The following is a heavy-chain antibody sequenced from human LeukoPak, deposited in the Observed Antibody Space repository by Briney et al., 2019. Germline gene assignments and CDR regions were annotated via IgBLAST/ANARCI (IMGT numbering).Heavy chain of an antibody. J-gene: IGHJ4*02. D-gene: IGHD1/OR15-1a*01. CDR1: GYTFTGYY. Sequence: ASVTVSCKASGYTFTGYYMHWVRQAPGQGLEWMGWIYPHNGDTNYAQRFQGRVTMTRDTSISTAYMELSSLSSDDTAVYYCARVPDLTATRGGFVDHWGQGTLVTVSS. CDR3: ARVPDLTATRGGFVDH. CDR2: IYPHNGDT. V-gene: IGHV1-2*02.